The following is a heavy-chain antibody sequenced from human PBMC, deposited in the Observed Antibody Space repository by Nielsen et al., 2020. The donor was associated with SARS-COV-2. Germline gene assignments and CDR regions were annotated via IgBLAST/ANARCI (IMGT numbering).Heavy chain of an antibody. Sequence: ASVKVSCKASGYTFTDYYIHWVRQAPGQGLEWMGRINPYSGGTNYAQKFQGRVTMTTDTSTTTVYMELRSLRFDDTAVYYCARARATIFGLVMSYGMDVWGQGTTVAVSS. V-gene: IGHV1-2*06. CDR1: GYTFTDYY. J-gene: IGHJ6*02. D-gene: IGHD3/OR15-3a*01. CDR2: INPYSGGT. CDR3: ARARATIFGLVMSYGMDV.